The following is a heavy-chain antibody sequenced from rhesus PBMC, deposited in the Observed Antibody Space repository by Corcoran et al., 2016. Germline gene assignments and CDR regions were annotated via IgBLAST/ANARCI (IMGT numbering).Heavy chain of an antibody. CDR2: TYYMSKGYN. J-gene: IGHJ4*01. D-gene: IGHD2-27*01. V-gene: IGHV6-1*01. Sequence: QVQLQESGPGLVKPSQTLSLTCAISGDSVSSNSATWNWIRLSPSRGLEWLGRTYYMSKGYNDYAQAVQNRIRINPDTSTDQFSLQLNSVTPEDMAVYYCARETLLLPFDYWGQGVLVTVSS. CDR1: GDSVSSNSAT. CDR3: ARETLLLPFDY.